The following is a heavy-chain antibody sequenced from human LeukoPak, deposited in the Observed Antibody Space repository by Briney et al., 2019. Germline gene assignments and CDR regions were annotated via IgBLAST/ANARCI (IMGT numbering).Heavy chain of an antibody. D-gene: IGHD2-2*01. CDR3: ARGIVVVPAADDWFDP. J-gene: IGHJ5*02. Sequence: SETLSLTCAVYGGSFSGYYWSWIRQPPGKGLEWIGEINHSGSTNYNPSLKSRVTISVDTSKNQFSLKLSSVTAADTAVYYCARGIVVVPAADDWFDPWGQGTLVTVSS. V-gene: IGHV4-34*01. CDR2: INHSGST. CDR1: GGSFSGYY.